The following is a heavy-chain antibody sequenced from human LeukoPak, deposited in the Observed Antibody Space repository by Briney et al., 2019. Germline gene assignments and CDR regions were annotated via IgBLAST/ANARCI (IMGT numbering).Heavy chain of an antibody. CDR2: ISSSGSTI. CDR3: ARGGGCSGGSCYSRFYYGMDV. V-gene: IGHV3-11*01. D-gene: IGHD2-15*01. Sequence: PGESLRLSCAASGFTFSDYYMSWIRQAPGKGLEWASYISSSGSTIYYADSVKGRFTISRDNAKNSLYLQMNSLRAEDTAVYYCARGGGCSGGSCYSRFYYGMDVWGQGTTVTVSS. J-gene: IGHJ6*02. CDR1: GFTFSDYY.